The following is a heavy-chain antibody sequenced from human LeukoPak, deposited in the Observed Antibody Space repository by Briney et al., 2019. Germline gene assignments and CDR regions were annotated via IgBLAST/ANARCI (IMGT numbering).Heavy chain of an antibody. Sequence: SETLSLTCIVSGSISSYYWTWIRQPPGKGLEWIGHSYFTGNPNYNPSLKSRVTISVDPPKNQFSLKLTSVTTADTAVYYCAGLRSTVAWASFDYWGQGILVTVSS. V-gene: IGHV4-59*08. J-gene: IGHJ4*02. CDR2: SYFTGNP. CDR3: AGLRSTVAWASFDY. D-gene: IGHD4-23*01. CDR1: GSISSYY.